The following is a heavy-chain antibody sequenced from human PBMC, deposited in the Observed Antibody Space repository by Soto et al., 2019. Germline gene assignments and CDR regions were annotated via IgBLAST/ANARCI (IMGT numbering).Heavy chain of an antibody. CDR1: GFTFSNAW. CDR2: IKSKTDGGTT. CDR3: TTLLWFGELMVY. D-gene: IGHD3-10*01. J-gene: IGHJ4*02. Sequence: GGSLRLSCAASGFTFSNAWMSWVRQAPGKGLEWVGRIKSKTDGGTTDYAAPVKGRFTISRDDSKNTLYLQMNSLKTEDTAVYYCTTLLWFGELMVYWGQGTLVTVSS. V-gene: IGHV3-15*01.